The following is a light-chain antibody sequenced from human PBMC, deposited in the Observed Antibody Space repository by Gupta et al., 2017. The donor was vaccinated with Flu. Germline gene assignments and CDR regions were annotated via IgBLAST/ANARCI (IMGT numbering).Light chain of an antibody. CDR3: GTTDTTLRAAV. Sequence: QSVLTQPPSVSAAPGQAVTIPCSGTHSNIGNNAVSWYQQIPGTAPRLLIYENNKRPSGIPDRISGSKSGTSATLDITGLQTGDEADYYCGTTDTTLRAAVFGGGTKVTVL. CDR2: ENN. CDR1: HSNIGNNA. V-gene: IGLV1-51*01. J-gene: IGLJ2*01.